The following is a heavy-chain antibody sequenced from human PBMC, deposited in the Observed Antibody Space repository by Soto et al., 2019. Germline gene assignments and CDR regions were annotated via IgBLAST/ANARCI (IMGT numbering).Heavy chain of an antibody. CDR2: ISASNGDT. CDR3: ARMVRGSNIDYYHYMDV. V-gene: IGHV1-18*01. CDR1: GYSFTSHG. Sequence: QVQLVQSGAEVKKPGASVKVSCKASGYSFTSHGISWVRQAPGQGLEWMAWISASNGDTNYAQKCQCRVTVTTNTSTSTGYMELRSLRSEDTAVYYCARMVRGSNIDYYHYMDVWGKGTTVTVSS. D-gene: IGHD3-10*01. J-gene: IGHJ6*03.